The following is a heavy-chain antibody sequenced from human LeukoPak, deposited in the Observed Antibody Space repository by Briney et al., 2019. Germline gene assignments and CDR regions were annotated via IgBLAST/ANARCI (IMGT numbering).Heavy chain of an antibody. CDR2: ITASGGNT. D-gene: IGHD5-18*01. Sequence: GGSLRLSCAASGFTFSSYAMGWVRQAPGKGLEWVSAITASGGNTYYADSVKGRFTISRDNSKNTLYLQMNSLRAEDTAVYYCAKGNGYSYGRYYFDYWGQGTLVTVSS. V-gene: IGHV3-23*01. CDR3: AKGNGYSYGRYYFDY. J-gene: IGHJ4*02. CDR1: GFTFSSYA.